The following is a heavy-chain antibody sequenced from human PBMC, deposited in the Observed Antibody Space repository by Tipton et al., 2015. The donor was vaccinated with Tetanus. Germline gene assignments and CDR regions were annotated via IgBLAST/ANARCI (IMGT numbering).Heavy chain of an antibody. V-gene: IGHV4-34*01. Sequence: TLSLTCTIYGGTFSGYYCSWIRQPPGRGLEWIGEIHPSGSTNYNPSLTSRVTLSQDTSKNQFSLKLSSVTAADTAVYYCARGGIAAAGGGLDYWGQGTLVTVSS. CDR1: GGTFSGYY. CDR3: ARGGIAAAGGGLDY. CDR2: IHPSGST. J-gene: IGHJ4*02. D-gene: IGHD6-13*01.